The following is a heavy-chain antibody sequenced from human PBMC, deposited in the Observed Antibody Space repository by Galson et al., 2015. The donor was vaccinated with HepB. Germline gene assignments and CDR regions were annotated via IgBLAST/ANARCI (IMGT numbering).Heavy chain of an antibody. CDR2: ISSSSSYI. V-gene: IGHV3-21*01. D-gene: IGHD5-18*01. CDR3: ARDWGGYTAMDQRFDY. CDR1: GFTFSSYS. J-gene: IGHJ4*02. Sequence: SLRLSCAASGFTFSSYSMNWVRQAPGKGLEWVSSISSSSSYIYYADSVKGRFTISRDNAKNSLYLQMNSLRAEDTAVYYCARDWGGYTAMDQRFDYWGQGTLVTVSS.